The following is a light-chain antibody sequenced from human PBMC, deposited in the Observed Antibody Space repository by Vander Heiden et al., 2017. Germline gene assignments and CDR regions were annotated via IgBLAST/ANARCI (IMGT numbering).Light chain of an antibody. CDR1: SSNIGSNT. CDR2: SNK. V-gene: IGLV1-44*01. Sequence: QSVLTQPPSASGPPGQRVTISCSGSSSNIGSNTVNWYQQLPGTAPKLLIYSNKQRPSGVPDRFSGSKSGTSASLAISGLQSEDEADYYCAAWDDSLNGWVFGGGTKLTVL. CDR3: AAWDDSLNGWV. J-gene: IGLJ3*02.